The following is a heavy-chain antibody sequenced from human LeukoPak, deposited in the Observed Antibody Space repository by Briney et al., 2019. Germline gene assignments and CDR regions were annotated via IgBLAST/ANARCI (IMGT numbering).Heavy chain of an antibody. CDR1: RFTFNRYN. D-gene: IGHD3-10*02. CDR3: AELGITMIGGV. J-gene: IGHJ6*04. Sequence: GGSLRLSYAASRFTFNRYNMNWVRRAPGKGLEWVSSISTSSSYIYYADSVKGRFTISRDNSKNTLYLQMNSLRAEDTAVYYCAELGITMIGGVWGKGTTVTISS. V-gene: IGHV3-21*01. CDR2: ISTSSSYI.